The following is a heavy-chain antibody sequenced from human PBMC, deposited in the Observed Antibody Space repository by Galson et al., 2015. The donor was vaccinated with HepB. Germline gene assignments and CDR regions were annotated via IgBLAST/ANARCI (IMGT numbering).Heavy chain of an antibody. CDR3: ARGRRVLLWFGELLSAFDI. J-gene: IGHJ3*02. CDR1: GGSFSGYY. V-gene: IGHV4-34*01. D-gene: IGHD3-10*01. CDR2: INHSGST. Sequence: ETLSLTCAVYGGSFSGYYWSWIRQPPGKGLEWIGEINHSGSTNYNPSLKSRVTISVDTSKNQFSLKLSSVTAADTAVYYCARGRRVLLWFGELLSAFDIWGQGTMVTVSS.